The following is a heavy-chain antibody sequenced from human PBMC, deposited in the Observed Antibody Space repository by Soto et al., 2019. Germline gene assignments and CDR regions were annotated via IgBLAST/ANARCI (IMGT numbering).Heavy chain of an antibody. D-gene: IGHD2-2*01. Sequence: QVQLVQSGAEVKKPGSSVKVSCKAAGGTFSSYAISWVRQAPGQGLEWMGGIIPISGTANYAQKIQGRVTITADESTRTAYMELSSLRSEDTAVYYCARSQGSSTSLEIYYYYYYGMDVWGQGTLVTVSS. CDR3: ARSQGSSTSLEIYYYYYYGMDV. CDR2: IIPISGTA. CDR1: GGTFSSYA. J-gene: IGHJ6*02. V-gene: IGHV1-69*01.